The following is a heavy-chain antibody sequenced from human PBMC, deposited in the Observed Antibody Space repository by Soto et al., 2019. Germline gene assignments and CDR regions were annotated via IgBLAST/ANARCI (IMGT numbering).Heavy chain of an antibody. D-gene: IGHD3-10*01. J-gene: IGHJ4*02. V-gene: IGHV5-51*01. CDR2: IYPGDSDT. CDR1: GYSFTSYW. CDR3: AKASGQSYPGSRVFDF. Sequence: GESLKISCXGSGYSFTSYWIGWVRQVPGKGLEWMGIIYPGDSDTRYSPSFQGQVTISADKSISTAYLQMNSLRVEDTAIYYCAKASGQSYPGSRVFDFWGQGTRVTVSS.